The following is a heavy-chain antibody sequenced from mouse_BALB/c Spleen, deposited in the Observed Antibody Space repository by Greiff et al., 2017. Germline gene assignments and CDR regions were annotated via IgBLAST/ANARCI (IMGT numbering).Heavy chain of an antibody. CDR1: GYTFTDYN. CDR3: ARRDYGNYGFAY. V-gene: IGHV1-18*01. Sequence: EVKLLESGPELVKPGASVKIPCKASGYTFTDYNMDWVKQSHGKSLEWIGDINPNNGGTIYNQKFKGKATLTVDKSSSTAYMELRSLTSEDTAVYYCARRDYGNYGFAYWGQGTLVTVSA. D-gene: IGHD2-1*01. J-gene: IGHJ3*01. CDR2: INPNNGGT.